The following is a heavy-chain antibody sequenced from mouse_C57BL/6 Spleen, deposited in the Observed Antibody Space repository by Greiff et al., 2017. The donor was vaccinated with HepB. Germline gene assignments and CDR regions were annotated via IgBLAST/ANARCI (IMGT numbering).Heavy chain of an antibody. D-gene: IGHD2-3*01. V-gene: IGHV14-4*01. Sequence: VQLQQSGAELVRPGASVKLSCTASGFNIKDDYMHWVKQRPEQGLEWIGWIDPENGDTDYASKFQGKATITADTSSNTAYLQLSSLTSEDTAVYYCTSYDGYYEAYWGQGTLVTVSA. CDR1: GFNIKDDY. J-gene: IGHJ3*01. CDR3: TSYDGYYEAY. CDR2: IDPENGDT.